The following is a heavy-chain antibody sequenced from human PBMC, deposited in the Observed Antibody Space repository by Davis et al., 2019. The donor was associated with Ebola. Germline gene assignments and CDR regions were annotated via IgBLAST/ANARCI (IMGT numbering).Heavy chain of an antibody. CDR1: GFTFSSYS. D-gene: IGHD5-12*01. CDR2: ISSSSSYI. V-gene: IGHV3-21*04. J-gene: IGHJ4*02. CDR3: AKGAHVDPSVIDY. Sequence: GGSLRLSCAASGFTFSSYSMNWVRQAPGKGLEWVSSISSSSSYIYYADSVKGRFTISRDIAKNSLYLQMNSLRAEDTAIYYCAKGAHVDPSVIDYWGQGTLVTVYS.